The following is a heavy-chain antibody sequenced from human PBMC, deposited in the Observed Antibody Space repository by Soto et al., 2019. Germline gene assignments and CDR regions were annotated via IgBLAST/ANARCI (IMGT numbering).Heavy chain of an antibody. D-gene: IGHD7-27*01. V-gene: IGHV3-30-3*01. CDR2: ISYDGSNK. CDR3: ARGTGTYKLGPDY. CDR1: GFTFSSYA. Sequence: QVQLVESGGGVVQPGRSLRLSCAASGFTFSSYAMHWVRQAPGKGLEWVAVISYDGSNKYYADSVKGRFTISRDNSKNTLYLQMNSLRAEDTAVYYCARGTGTYKLGPDYWGQGTLVTVSS. J-gene: IGHJ4*02.